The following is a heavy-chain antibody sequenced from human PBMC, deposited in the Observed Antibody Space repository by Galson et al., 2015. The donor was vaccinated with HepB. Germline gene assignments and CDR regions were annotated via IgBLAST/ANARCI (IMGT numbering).Heavy chain of an antibody. V-gene: IGHV3-23*01. Sequence: SLRLSCAAPGFTFSSYAMSWVRQAPGKGLAWVSAISGSGGSTYYADSVKGRFTISRDNSKNTLYLQMNSLRAEDTAVYYCAKDLAGYCSGGSCYSRGAFVIWGQGTMVTVSS. CDR1: GFTFSSYA. CDR2: ISGSGGST. J-gene: IGHJ3*02. CDR3: AKDLAGYCSGGSCYSRGAFVI. D-gene: IGHD2-15*01.